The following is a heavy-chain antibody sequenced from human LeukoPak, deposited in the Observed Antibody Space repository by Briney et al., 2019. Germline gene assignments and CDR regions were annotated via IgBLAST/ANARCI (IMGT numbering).Heavy chain of an antibody. V-gene: IGHV3-23*01. J-gene: IGHJ4*02. CDR3: AKDRATVRIYCFDY. Sequence: RGSLRLSCAASGFTFSSYAMSWVRQAPGKGLEWVTAISGSGGSTYYADSVKGRFTISRDNSKNTLYLQMNSLRAEDTAVYYCAKDRATVRIYCFDYWGQGTLVTVSS. CDR1: GFTFSSYA. CDR2: ISGSGGST. D-gene: IGHD4-17*01.